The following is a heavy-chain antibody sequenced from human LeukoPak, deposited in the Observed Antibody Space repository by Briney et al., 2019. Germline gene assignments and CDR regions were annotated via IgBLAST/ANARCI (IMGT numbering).Heavy chain of an antibody. CDR2: IKQGGSEK. CDR1: GFNFSIYW. D-gene: IGHD3-3*01. Sequence: GGSLRLSCAASGFNFSIYWMIWVRQAPGEGLEWVANIKQGGSEKYYVDSVKCRFTISRDNAKNALYLQMNSLRAEDTAVYYCARDQSYDFWSWGYYMDVWGKGTTVTVSS. J-gene: IGHJ6*03. CDR3: ARDQSYDFWSWGYYMDV. V-gene: IGHV3-7*01.